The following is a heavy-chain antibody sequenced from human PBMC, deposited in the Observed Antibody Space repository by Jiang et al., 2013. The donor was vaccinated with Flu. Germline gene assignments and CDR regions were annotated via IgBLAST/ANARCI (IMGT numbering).Heavy chain of an antibody. V-gene: IGHV4-39*01. Sequence: GPGLVKPSETLSLTCAVSGRSISSGTYHWDWIRQTPGKGLEWIASIHHSGTTYYNPSLRRRVTISMDTSKNLFSLNVASVTAADTALYFCARSNPSASYDIVFDFWGQGTLATVSS. CDR3: ARSNPSASYDIVFDF. CDR2: IHHSGTT. D-gene: IGHD3-9*01. J-gene: IGHJ4*02. CDR1: GRSISSGTYH.